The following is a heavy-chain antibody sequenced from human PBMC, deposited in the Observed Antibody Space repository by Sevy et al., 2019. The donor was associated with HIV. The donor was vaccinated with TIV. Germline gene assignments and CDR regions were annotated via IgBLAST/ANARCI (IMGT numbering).Heavy chain of an antibody. CDR2: ISGSGSTI. CDR1: GFTSGFTFSDYY. V-gene: IGHV3-11*01. J-gene: IGHJ4*02. CDR3: ARGNNIDSSAYHPFFDY. D-gene: IGHD3-22*01. Sequence: GGSLRLSCVASGFTSGFTFSDYYMSWIRQAPGKGLEWVSHISGSGSTIYYADSVKGRFTISRDNAKNSVYLQMNSLRAEDTAVYYCARGNNIDSSAYHPFFDYWGQGTLVTVSS.